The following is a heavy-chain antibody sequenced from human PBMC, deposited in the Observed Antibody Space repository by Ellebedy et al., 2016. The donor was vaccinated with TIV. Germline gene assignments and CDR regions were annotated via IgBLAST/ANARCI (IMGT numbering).Heavy chain of an antibody. Sequence: GESLKISCAASGFTFSSYGMHWVLQAPGKGLEWVAVIWYDGSNKYYADSVKGRFTISRDNSKNTLYLQMNSLRAEDTAVYYCAREPMVRGVIRRGYAMDVWGQGTTVTVSS. CDR2: IWYDGSNK. D-gene: IGHD3-10*01. V-gene: IGHV3-33*01. CDR3: AREPMVRGVIRRGYAMDV. CDR1: GFTFSSYG. J-gene: IGHJ6*02.